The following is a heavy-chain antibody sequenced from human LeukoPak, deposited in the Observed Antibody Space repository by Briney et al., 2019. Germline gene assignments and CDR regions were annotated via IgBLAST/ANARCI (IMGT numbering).Heavy chain of an antibody. V-gene: IGHV3-30*18. Sequence: PGGSLRLSCAASGFTFSGFGLHWVRQAPGQGLEWVAVITYDESNKYYADSVKGRFTISRDNSKNTVFLQMNSLRVEDTAVYYCAKDRSIAAGGTVSEIDNWGQGTLVTVSS. CDR3: AKDRSIAAGGTVSEIDN. J-gene: IGHJ4*02. CDR1: GFTFSGFG. D-gene: IGHD6-13*01. CDR2: ITYDESNK.